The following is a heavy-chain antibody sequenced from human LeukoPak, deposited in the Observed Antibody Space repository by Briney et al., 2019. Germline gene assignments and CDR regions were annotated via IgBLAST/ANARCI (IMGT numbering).Heavy chain of an antibody. D-gene: IGHD4-17*01. J-gene: IGHJ5*02. V-gene: IGHV4-4*07. CDR2: NYTSGST. CDR1: GGSISSYY. Sequence: PSETLSLTCTVSGGSISSYYWSWIRQPAGKGLEWIGRNYTSGSTNYNPSLKSRVTMSVDTSKNQFSLKLSSVTAADTAVYYCARHLTDYGDAGWFDPWGQGTLVTVSS. CDR3: ARHLTDYGDAGWFDP.